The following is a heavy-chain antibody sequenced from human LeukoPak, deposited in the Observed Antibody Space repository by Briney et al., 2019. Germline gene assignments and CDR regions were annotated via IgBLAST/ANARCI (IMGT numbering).Heavy chain of an antibody. CDR1: GYTFTSYY. CDR2: INPSGGST. J-gene: IGHJ4*02. Sequence: ASVKVSCKASGYTFTSYYMHWVRQAPGQGLEWMGIINPSGGSTSYAQKFQGRVTMTRDMSTSTVYMELSSLRSEDTAVYYCVRDYYDTSGYGGSIDYWGQGTLVTVSS. D-gene: IGHD3-22*01. V-gene: IGHV1-46*01. CDR3: VRDYYDTSGYGGSIDY.